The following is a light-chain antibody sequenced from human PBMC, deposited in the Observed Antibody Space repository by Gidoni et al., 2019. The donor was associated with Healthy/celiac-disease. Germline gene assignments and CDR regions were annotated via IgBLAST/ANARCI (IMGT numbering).Light chain of an antibody. Sequence: EIVLTQSPGTLSLSPGDRATLSCRASQSVSSSYLAWYQQNPGQAPRLLIYGASSRATGIPDRFSGSGSGTDFTLTISRLEPEDFAVYYCQQYGSSSITFGQGTRLEIK. CDR2: GAS. J-gene: IGKJ5*01. V-gene: IGKV3-20*01. CDR3: QQYGSSSIT. CDR1: QSVSSSY.